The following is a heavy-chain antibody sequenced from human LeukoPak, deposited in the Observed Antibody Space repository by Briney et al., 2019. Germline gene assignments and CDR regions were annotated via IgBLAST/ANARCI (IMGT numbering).Heavy chain of an antibody. CDR1: GGPISSSSYY. Sequence: SEALSLTCTVSGGPISSSSYYWGWIRQPPGKGLEWIGSIYYSGSTYYNPSLKSRVTISVDTSKNQFSLKLSSVTAADTAVYYCARLARLVSGGDDYWGQGTLVTVSS. CDR2: IYYSGST. V-gene: IGHV4-39*01. CDR3: ARLARLVSGGDDY. J-gene: IGHJ4*02. D-gene: IGHD6-25*01.